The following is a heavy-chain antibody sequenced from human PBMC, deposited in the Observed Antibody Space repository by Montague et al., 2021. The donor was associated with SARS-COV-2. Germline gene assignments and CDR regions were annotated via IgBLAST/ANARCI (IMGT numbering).Heavy chain of an antibody. D-gene: IGHD3-16*01. V-gene: IGHV4-59*01. CDR1: GGSISNYY. J-gene: IGHJ6*02. Sequence: SETLSLTCTVSGGSISNYYWSWIRQPPGRGLEWIGYIYYSGSTDYSPSLKSRVTISLDTSKNQFSLKVTSVTAADTAVYYCARGGSYYNYGLDVWDPGTTVTVSS. CDR2: IYYSGST. CDR3: ARGGSYYNYGLDV.